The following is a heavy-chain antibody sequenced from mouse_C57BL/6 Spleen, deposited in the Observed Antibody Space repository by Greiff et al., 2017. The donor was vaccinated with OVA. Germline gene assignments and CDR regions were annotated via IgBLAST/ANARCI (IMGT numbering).Heavy chain of an antibody. Sequence: VQLKQPGPELVKPGASVKISCKASGYSFTDYNMNWVKQSNGKSLEWIGVINPNYGTTSYNQKFKGKATLTVDQSSSTAYMQLNSLTSEDSAVYYCALYGNYVGFAYWGQETLVTVSA. CDR2: INPNYGTT. CDR3: ALYGNYVGFAY. J-gene: IGHJ3*01. V-gene: IGHV1-39*01. D-gene: IGHD2-1*01. CDR1: GYSFTDYN.